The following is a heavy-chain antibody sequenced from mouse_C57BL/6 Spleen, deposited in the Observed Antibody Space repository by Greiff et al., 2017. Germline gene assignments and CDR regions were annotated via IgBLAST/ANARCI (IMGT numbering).Heavy chain of an antibody. CDR3: AREIYYGNYFAY. CDR1: GFTFSSYA. J-gene: IGHJ3*01. V-gene: IGHV5-4*01. D-gene: IGHD2-1*01. Sequence: VQLKESGGGLVKPGGSLKLSCAASGFTFSSYAMSWVRQTPEKRLEWVATISDGGSYTYYPDNVKGRFTISRDNAKNNLYLQMSHLKSEDTAMXYCAREIYYGNYFAYWGQGTLVTVSA. CDR2: ISDGGSYT.